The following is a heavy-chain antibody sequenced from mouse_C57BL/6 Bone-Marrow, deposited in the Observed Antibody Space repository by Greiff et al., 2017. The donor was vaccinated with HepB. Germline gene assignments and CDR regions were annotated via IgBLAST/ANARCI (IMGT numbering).Heavy chain of an antibody. CDR3: TTAYYSNYGSVLWLAY. J-gene: IGHJ3*01. V-gene: IGHV14-4*01. Sequence: VQLQQSGAELVRPGASVKLSCTASGFNIKDDYMHWVKQRPEQGLVWIGWIDPENGDTEYASKFQGKATITADTSSNTAYLQLSSLTSEDTAVYDGTTAYYSNYGSVLWLAYWGQGTLGTVSA. CDR2: IDPENGDT. D-gene: IGHD2-5*01. CDR1: GFNIKDDY.